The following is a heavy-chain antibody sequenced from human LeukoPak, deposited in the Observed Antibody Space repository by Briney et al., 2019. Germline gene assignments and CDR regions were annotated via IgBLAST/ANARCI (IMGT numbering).Heavy chain of an antibody. J-gene: IGHJ4*02. CDR1: GFTFSSYG. CDR2: ISYDGSNK. V-gene: IGHV3-30*18. Sequence: GRSLRLSCAASGFTFSSYGMHWVRQAPGKGLEWVAVISYDGSNKYYADSVKGRFTISRDNSKNTLYLQMNSLRAEDTAVYYCAKGGGVTLYGLLDYWGQGTLVTVSS. D-gene: IGHD3-16*01. CDR3: AKGGGVTLYGLLDY.